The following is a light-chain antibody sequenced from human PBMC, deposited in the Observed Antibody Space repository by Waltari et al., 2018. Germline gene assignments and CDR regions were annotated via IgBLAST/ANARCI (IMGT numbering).Light chain of an antibody. CDR3: QQYGSSPFT. V-gene: IGKV3-20*01. CDR1: QSVSSSY. J-gene: IGKJ3*01. Sequence: EIVLTQSPGNLSLSPGERATLSCRASQSVSSSYLAWYQQKPGQAPRLLIYGASSRATGIPDRFSGSGSGTDFTLTISRLEPEDFAVYYCQQYGSSPFTFGPGTKVDIK. CDR2: GAS.